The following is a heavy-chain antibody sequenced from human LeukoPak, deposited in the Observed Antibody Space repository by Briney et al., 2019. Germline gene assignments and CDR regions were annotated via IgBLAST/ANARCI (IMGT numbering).Heavy chain of an antibody. J-gene: IGHJ3*01. CDR2: ITSRDGRT. V-gene: IGHV3-23*01. CDR3: ARDPNGDYLGAFDL. Sequence: PGGSLRLTCAAPEFTFSRYAMTWVRQAPGKGLEWVSSITSRDGRTSYADSVKGRFTVSRDNSKNTLYLQMNYLRVEDTAVYYCARDPNGDYLGAFDLWGQRTLVTVSS. D-gene: IGHD4-17*01. CDR1: EFTFSRYA.